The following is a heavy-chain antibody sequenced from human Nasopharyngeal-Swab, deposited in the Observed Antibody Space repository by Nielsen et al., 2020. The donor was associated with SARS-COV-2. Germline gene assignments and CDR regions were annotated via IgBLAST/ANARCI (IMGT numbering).Heavy chain of an antibody. V-gene: IGHV1-69*13. CDR3: ARGSIAAAQNNNWFDP. CDR1: GGAFSSYA. Sequence: SVKVSCKASGGAFSSYAISWVRQAPGQGLEWMGGIIPIFGTANYAQKFQGRVTITADESTSTAYMELSSLRSEDTAVYYCARGSIAAAQNNNWFDPLGQGTLVTVSS. CDR2: IIPIFGTA. J-gene: IGHJ5*02. D-gene: IGHD6-13*01.